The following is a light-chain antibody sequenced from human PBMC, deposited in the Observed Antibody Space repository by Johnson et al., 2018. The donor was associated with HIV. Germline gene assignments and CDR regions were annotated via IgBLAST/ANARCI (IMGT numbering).Light chain of an antibody. J-gene: IGLJ1*01. Sequence: QSVFTQPPSVSATPGQNITISCSGTSSNIGNNYVSWYQQLPGTAPKLLIYDSNKRPSGIPDRFSGSKSGTSATLGITGLQTGDEADYYCGAWDSSLSGFVFGTGTKVTVL. CDR3: GAWDSSLSGFV. V-gene: IGLV1-51*01. CDR2: DSN. CDR1: SSNIGNNY.